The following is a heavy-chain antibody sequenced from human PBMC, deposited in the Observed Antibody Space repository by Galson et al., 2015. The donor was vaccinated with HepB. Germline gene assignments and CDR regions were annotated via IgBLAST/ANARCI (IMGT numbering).Heavy chain of an antibody. Sequence: SVKVSCKASGSSFTNYAMHWVRQAPGQRLEWVGWINAGNGNTRYSQKFQGRVTITRDTSASTAYMELSSLRSEDTAVYFCAGGLKTYMTPGDYWGQGTLVTVSS. D-gene: IGHD2-21*01. CDR1: GSSFTNYA. V-gene: IGHV1-3*01. CDR3: AGGLKTYMTPGDY. CDR2: INAGNGNT. J-gene: IGHJ4*02.